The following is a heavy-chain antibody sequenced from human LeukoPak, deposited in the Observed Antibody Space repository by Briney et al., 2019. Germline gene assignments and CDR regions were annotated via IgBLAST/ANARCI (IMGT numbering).Heavy chain of an antibody. CDR2: IYPGDSDT. D-gene: IGHD6-6*01. Sequence: ASVKVSCKASGYTFTGYYMHWVRQAPGQGLEWMGIIYPGDSDTRYSPSFQGQVTISADKSISTAYLQWSSLKASDTAMYYCARHDSSSPLYYFDYWGQGTLVTVSS. J-gene: IGHJ4*02. CDR1: GYTFTGYY. V-gene: IGHV5-51*01. CDR3: ARHDSSSPLYYFDY.